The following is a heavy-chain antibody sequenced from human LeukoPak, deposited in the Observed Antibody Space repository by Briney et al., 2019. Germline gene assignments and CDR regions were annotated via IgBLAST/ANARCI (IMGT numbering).Heavy chain of an antibody. D-gene: IGHD1-26*01. CDR2: IYYSGST. J-gene: IGHJ3*02. V-gene: IGHV4-39*07. CDR3: ARVTVGALGNDAFDI. Sequence: PSETLSLTCTVSGGSISSSSYYWGWIRQPPGEGLEWIGSIYYSGSTYYNPSLKSRVTISVDTSKNQFSLKLSSVTAADTAVYYCARVTVGALGNDAFDIWGQGTMVTVSS. CDR1: GGSISSSSYY.